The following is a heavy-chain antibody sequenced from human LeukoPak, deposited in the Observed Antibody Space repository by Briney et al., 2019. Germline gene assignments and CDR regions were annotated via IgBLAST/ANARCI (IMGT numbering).Heavy chain of an antibody. V-gene: IGHV4-59*01. CDR3: ARSHGSGSYYNLNDY. J-gene: IGHJ4*02. CDR1: GGSINSDY. CDR2: IYYSGST. Sequence: SETLSLTCTVSGGSINSDYWSWIRQPPGKGLEWIGYIYYSGSTNYNPSLKSRVTISVDTSQNQFSLKLSSVTAADTAVYYCARSHGSGSYYNLNDYWGQGTLVTVSS. D-gene: IGHD3-10*01.